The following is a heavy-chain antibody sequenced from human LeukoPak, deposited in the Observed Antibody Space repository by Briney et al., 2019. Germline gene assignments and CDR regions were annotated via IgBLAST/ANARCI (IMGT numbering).Heavy chain of an antibody. CDR2: IKTDASEK. D-gene: IGHD4-11*01. CDR1: GFIFSNCW. CDR3: ATYSTRNAREFQS. Sequence: PGGSLRLSCETSGFIFSNCWMTWVRQAPGKGLEWVANIKTDASEKYYADSVKGRSTISRDNAKMSLYLQMNSLRVEDTAVYYCATYSTRNAREFQSWGQGTLVTVSS. V-gene: IGHV3-7*01. J-gene: IGHJ1*01.